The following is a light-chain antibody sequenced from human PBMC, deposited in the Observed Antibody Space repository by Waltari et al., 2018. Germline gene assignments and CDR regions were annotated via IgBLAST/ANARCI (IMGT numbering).Light chain of an antibody. CDR2: EGS. CDR3: CSYAGSVV. CDR1: SSDVGSYNL. Sequence: QSALTQPASVSGSPGQSITTSCTGTSSDVGSYNLVSWYQQHPGKAPNLMMYEGSKRPSGVSNRFSGSKSGNTASLTISGLQAEDEADYYCCSYAGSVVFGGGTKLTVL. V-gene: IGLV2-23*01. J-gene: IGLJ2*01.